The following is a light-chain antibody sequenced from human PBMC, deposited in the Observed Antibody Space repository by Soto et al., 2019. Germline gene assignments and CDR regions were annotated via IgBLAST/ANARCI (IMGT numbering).Light chain of an antibody. V-gene: IGLV2-14*03. J-gene: IGLJ1*01. Sequence: SALTQPASVSGSPGQSITISCPGTHSDIGNYNYVSWYQHLPGKAPKLMIYDVGSRPSGVSSRFSGSKSGNTASLAISGLQAEDEADYYCNSYREDHPRFYVFGTGTKVTVL. CDR1: HSDIGNYNY. CDR2: DVG. CDR3: NSYREDHPRFYV.